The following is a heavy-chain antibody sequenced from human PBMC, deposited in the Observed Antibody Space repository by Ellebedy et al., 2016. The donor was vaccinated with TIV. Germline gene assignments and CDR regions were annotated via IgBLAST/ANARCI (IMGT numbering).Heavy chain of an antibody. CDR3: ARIELPYYGMDV. CDR1: GGTFSSYA. Sequence: SVKVSXXASGGTFSSYAISWVRQAPGQGLEWMGGIIPIFGTANYAQKLQGRVTMTRDTSTSTVYMELSSLRSEDTAVYYCARIELPYYGMDVWGQGTTVTVSS. CDR2: IIPIFGTA. J-gene: IGHJ6*02. V-gene: IGHV1-69*05. D-gene: IGHD1-7*01.